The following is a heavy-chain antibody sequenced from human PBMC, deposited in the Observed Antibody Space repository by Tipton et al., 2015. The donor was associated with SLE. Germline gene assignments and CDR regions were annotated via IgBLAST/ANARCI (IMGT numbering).Heavy chain of an antibody. CDR3: ARAPWGDMWTGYSSQAFDV. D-gene: IGHD3-9*01. V-gene: IGHV5-51*03. CDR2: IYPGDSGT. Sequence: QLVQSGAEVKMSGESLRISCESSGYSFSSYGIHWVRQMPGKGLEWMGIIYPGDSGTRYSPSFQGQVTISVDKSISTAYLQWNSLKASDTAMYYCARAPWGDMWTGYSSQAFDVWGQGTMLSVSS. CDR1: GYSFSSYG. J-gene: IGHJ3*01.